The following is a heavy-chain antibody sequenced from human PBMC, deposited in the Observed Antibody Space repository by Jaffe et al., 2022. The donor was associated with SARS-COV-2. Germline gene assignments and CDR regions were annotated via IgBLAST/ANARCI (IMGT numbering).Heavy chain of an antibody. D-gene: IGHD4-17*01. J-gene: IGHJ6*02. CDR1: GFTFSDFY. CDR3: AKGTYGDYYYYGMDV. Sequence: QVQLVESGGGLVKPGGSLRLSCAASGFTFSDFYMSWIRQAPGKGLEWVSHIRSSGSSTHYADSVKGRFTISRDNGKNSLYLQMNSLRAEDTAVYYCAKGTYGDYYYYGMDVWGQGTTVTVSS. V-gene: IGHV3-11*01. CDR2: IRSSGSST.